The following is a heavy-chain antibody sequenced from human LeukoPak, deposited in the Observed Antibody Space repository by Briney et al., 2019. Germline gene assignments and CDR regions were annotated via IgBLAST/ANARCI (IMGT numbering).Heavy chain of an antibody. CDR3: ASCSYYYDSSGYYLSDAFDI. CDR2: IYSGGAT. J-gene: IGHJ3*02. V-gene: IGHV3-66*01. Sequence: GGSLRLSCAASGFTVSSDYMSWVRQAPEKGLEWVSVIYSGGATYYADSVKGRFTISRDNAKNTLYLQMNSLRAEDTAVYYCASCSYYYDSSGYYLSDAFDIWGQGTMVTVSS. D-gene: IGHD3-22*01. CDR1: GFTVSSDY.